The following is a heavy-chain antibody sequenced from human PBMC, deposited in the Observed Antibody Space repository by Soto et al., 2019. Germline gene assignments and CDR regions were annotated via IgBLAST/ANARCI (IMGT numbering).Heavy chain of an antibody. J-gene: IGHJ4*02. CDR1: GFTFSSYS. CDR3: ARGLYGYYFDY. Sequence: GGSLRLSCAVSGFTFSSYSMNWVRQAPGKGLEWVSYISSTSSTTYYADSVKGRFTISRDNAKNSLYLQMNNLRGEDTAVYYCARGLYGYYFDYWGQGALVTVSS. D-gene: IGHD2-15*01. CDR2: ISSTSSTT. V-gene: IGHV3-48*01.